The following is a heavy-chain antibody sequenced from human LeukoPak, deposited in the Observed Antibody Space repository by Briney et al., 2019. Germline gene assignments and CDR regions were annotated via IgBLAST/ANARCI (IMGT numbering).Heavy chain of an antibody. V-gene: IGHV4-34*01. Sequence: PSETLSLTCAVYGGSFSGYYWSWIRQPPGKGLEWIGEINHSGSTNYNPSLKSRVTISVDTSKNQFSLKLSSVTAADTAVYYCVRFRGVPAHYGMDVWGQGTTVTVSS. CDR1: GGSFSGYY. CDR3: VRFRGVPAHYGMDV. D-gene: IGHD2-2*01. CDR2: INHSGST. J-gene: IGHJ6*02.